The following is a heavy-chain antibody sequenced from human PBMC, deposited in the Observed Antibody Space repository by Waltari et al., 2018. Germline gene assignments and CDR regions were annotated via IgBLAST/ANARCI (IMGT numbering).Heavy chain of an antibody. V-gene: IGHV4-59*01. CDR2: IYYTGST. Sequence: QVQLQESGPGQVKPSETLSLTCTVSNGSIPSFFWNWIRQSPEKGLEWIGYIYYTGSTDYNPSLKSRVTISVDTAKNQFSLRLNSVTAADTGVYYCARGRIHYTSNWFDPWGQGTLVTVSS. CDR1: NGSIPSFF. CDR3: ARGRIHYTSNWFDP. D-gene: IGHD3-10*01. J-gene: IGHJ5*02.